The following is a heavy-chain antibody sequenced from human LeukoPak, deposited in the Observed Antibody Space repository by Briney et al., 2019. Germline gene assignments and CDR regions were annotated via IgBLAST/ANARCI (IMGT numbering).Heavy chain of an antibody. J-gene: IGHJ4*02. CDR1: GFTFSSYS. V-gene: IGHV3-48*01. Sequence: GGSLRLSCAASGFTFSSYSMNWVRQAPGKGLEWVSYISSSSSTIYYADSVKGRFTISRDNAKNSLYLQMNSLRAEDTAVYYCARDPNYYDSSDPFDYWGQGTLVTVSS. D-gene: IGHD3-22*01. CDR3: ARDPNYYDSSDPFDY. CDR2: ISSSSSTI.